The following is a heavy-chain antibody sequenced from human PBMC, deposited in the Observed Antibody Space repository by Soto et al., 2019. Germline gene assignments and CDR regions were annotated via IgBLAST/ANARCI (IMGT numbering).Heavy chain of an antibody. CDR2: INHSGST. Sequence: SETLSLTCAVYGGSFSGYYWSWIRQPPGKGLEWIGEINHSGSTNYNPSLKSRVTISVDTSKNQFSPKLSSVTAADTAVYYCASTLPVYATPGGYYYYYYGMDVWGQGTTVTVSS. D-gene: IGHD2-8*01. J-gene: IGHJ6*02. CDR1: GGSFSGYY. V-gene: IGHV4-34*01. CDR3: ASTLPVYATPGGYYYYYYGMDV.